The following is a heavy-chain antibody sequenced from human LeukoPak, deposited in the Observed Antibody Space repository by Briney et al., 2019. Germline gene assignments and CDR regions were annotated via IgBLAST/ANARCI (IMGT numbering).Heavy chain of an antibody. J-gene: IGHJ4*02. CDR2: IYPRDGST. D-gene: IGHD3-22*01. V-gene: IGHV1-46*01. CDR3: ARDWPEYYYDSSGYSAIDY. Sequence: ASVKVSCKASGYTFTSNYIHWVRQAPGQGLEWMGMIYPRDGSTSYAQEFQGRVTVTRDTSTSTVHMELSGLRSDDTAVYYCARDWPEYYYDSSGYSAIDYWGQGTLVTVSS. CDR1: GYTFTSNY.